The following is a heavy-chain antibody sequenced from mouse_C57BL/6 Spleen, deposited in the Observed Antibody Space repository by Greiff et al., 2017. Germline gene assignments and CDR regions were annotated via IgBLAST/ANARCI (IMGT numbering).Heavy chain of an antibody. CDR2: IYPSDSET. CDR1: GYTFTSYW. V-gene: IGHV1-61*01. J-gene: IGHJ3*01. CDR3: ARSGTAQGWFAY. Sequence: VQLQQPGAELVRPGSSVKLSCKASGYTFTSYWMDWVKQRPGQGLEWIGNIYPSDSETHYNQKFKDKATLTVDKSSSTAYMQLSSLTSEDSAVYYCARSGTAQGWFAYWGQGTLVTVSA. D-gene: IGHD3-2*02.